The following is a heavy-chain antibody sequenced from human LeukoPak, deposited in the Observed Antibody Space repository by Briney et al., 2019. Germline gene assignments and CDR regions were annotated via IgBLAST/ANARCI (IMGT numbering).Heavy chain of an antibody. Sequence: ASVKVSCKASGYTFTIYAIHWVRQAPGQRLEWMGWISAGNGNTNYAQKLQGRVTMTTDTSTSTAYMELRSLRSDDTAVYYCARSYSPLYYFDYWGQGTLVTVSS. CDR2: ISAGNGNT. J-gene: IGHJ4*02. D-gene: IGHD6-13*01. CDR1: GYTFTIYA. V-gene: IGHV1-18*01. CDR3: ARSYSPLYYFDY.